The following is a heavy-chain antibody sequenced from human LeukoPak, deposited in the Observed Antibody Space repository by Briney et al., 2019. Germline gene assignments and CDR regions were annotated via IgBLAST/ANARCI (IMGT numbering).Heavy chain of an antibody. Sequence: PSETLSLTCTVSGGSISSYYWSWIRQPAGKGLEWIGRIYTSGSTNYNPSLKSRVTMSVDTSKNQFSLKLRSVTAADTAVYYCASSLIAARDYYYYYMDVWGKGTTVTVSS. J-gene: IGHJ6*03. CDR1: GGSISSYY. CDR2: IYTSGST. V-gene: IGHV4-4*07. D-gene: IGHD6-6*01. CDR3: ASSLIAARDYYYYYMDV.